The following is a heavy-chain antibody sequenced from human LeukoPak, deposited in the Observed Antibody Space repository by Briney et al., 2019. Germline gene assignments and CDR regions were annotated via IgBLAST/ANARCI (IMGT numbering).Heavy chain of an antibody. J-gene: IGHJ3*02. D-gene: IGHD2-2*01. Sequence: ASVKVSCKASGYTFTSYGISWVRQAPGQGLEWMGWISAYNGNTNYAQKLQGRVIMTTDTATSTAYMELRSLISDDTAVYYCARDSRISTSEMGAFDIWGQGTVVTVSS. V-gene: IGHV1-18*01. CDR2: ISAYNGNT. CDR3: ARDSRISTSEMGAFDI. CDR1: GYTFTSYG.